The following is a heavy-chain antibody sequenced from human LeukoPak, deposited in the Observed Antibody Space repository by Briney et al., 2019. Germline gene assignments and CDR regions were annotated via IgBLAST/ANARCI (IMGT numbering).Heavy chain of an antibody. J-gene: IGHJ4*02. Sequence: GGSLRLSCAASGFTFSSYSMNWVRQAPGKGLEWVSYISSSGSTIYYADSVKGRFTISRDNAKNSLYLQMNSLRAEDTAVYYCARGITMVRGVMNYWGQGTLVTVSS. CDR3: ARGITMVRGVMNY. CDR2: ISSSGSTI. V-gene: IGHV3-48*01. D-gene: IGHD3-10*01. CDR1: GFTFSSYS.